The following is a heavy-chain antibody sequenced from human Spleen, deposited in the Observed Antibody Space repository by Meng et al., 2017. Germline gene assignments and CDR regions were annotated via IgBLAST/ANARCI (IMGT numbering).Heavy chain of an antibody. CDR2: IYYSGST. CDR1: GASITSGDYD. D-gene: IGHD6-25*01. J-gene: IGHJ4*01. V-gene: IGHV4-31*01. CDR3: ASSGYYRGPNCFDY. Sequence: QESAPGLVNPSQPLSVASTVAGASITSGDYDWSWIRQHPGKVLQWIGYIYYSGSTYYYPSLKMLVTMSVDPSKNQCSLMVVSVTAADTSVYYCASSGYYRGPNCFDYWGQGTLVTVSS.